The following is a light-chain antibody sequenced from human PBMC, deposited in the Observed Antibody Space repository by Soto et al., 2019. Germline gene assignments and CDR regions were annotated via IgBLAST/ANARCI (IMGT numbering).Light chain of an antibody. V-gene: IGLV2-14*03. CDR2: DVS. CDR3: SSYIPNNSTYV. Sequence: QSVLTQPASVSGSPGQSITISCTGTSSDVGGYNYVSWYQHHPGKAPNRMIHDVSNRPSGVSNRFSGSKSGNTASLTISGLQAEDEADYYCSSYIPNNSTYVFGTGTKVTVL. CDR1: SSDVGGYNY. J-gene: IGLJ1*01.